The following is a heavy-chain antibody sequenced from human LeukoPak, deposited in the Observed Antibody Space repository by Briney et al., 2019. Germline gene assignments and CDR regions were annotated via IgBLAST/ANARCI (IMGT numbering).Heavy chain of an antibody. CDR3: ARSRHYYGSGRESGIYNWFDP. D-gene: IGHD3-10*01. CDR1: GYTFTTYG. J-gene: IGHJ5*02. Sequence: ASVKVSCKASGYTFTTYGISWVRQAPGQGLEWMGWVSGNNGNTNYAQKLQGRVTMTTDTSTNTAYMELSSLRSEDTAVYYCARSRHYYGSGRESGIYNWFDPWGQGTLVTVSS. V-gene: IGHV1-18*01. CDR2: VSGNNGNT.